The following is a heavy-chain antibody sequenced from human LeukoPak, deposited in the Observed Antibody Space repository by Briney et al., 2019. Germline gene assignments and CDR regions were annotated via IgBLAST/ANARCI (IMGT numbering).Heavy chain of an antibody. CDR3: ARDWSYGVGY. J-gene: IGHJ4*02. CDR1: GFTFSSYS. Sequence: PGGSLRLSCAASGFTFSSYSMNWVRQAPGKGLEWVSYISSSSSTIYYADSVKGRFTISRDNAKNSLYLQMNSLRAEDTAVYYCARDWSYGVGYWGQGTLVTVSS. V-gene: IGHV3-48*01. CDR2: ISSSSSTI. D-gene: IGHD3-10*01.